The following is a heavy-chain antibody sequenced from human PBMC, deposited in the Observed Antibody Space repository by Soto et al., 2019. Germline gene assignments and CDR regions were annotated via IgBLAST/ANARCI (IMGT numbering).Heavy chain of an antibody. CDR1: GFSFSSSA. Sequence: EVQLLESGGGLVQPGGSLRLSCAASGFSFSSSAMSWVRRAPGRGLEWVSAISGSGGTTYYADSVKGRFTISRDNSKSTLYLQMNSLRAEDTAVYYCAKPLMTTDSFDDWGQGTLVTVSS. J-gene: IGHJ4*02. CDR3: AKPLMTTDSFDD. D-gene: IGHD4-4*01. CDR2: ISGSGGTT. V-gene: IGHV3-23*01.